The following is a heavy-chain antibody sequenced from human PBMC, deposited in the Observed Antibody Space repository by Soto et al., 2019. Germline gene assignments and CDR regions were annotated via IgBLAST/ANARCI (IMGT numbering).Heavy chain of an antibody. D-gene: IGHD3-9*01. CDR1: GLTFKNYG. CDR3: ERGVESNDISGRVLVYSVF. Sequence: GGSLRLSCETSGLTFKNYGIIWVRQAPGKGLEWVSSISSTSSFIYYSDSVKGRFTMSRENSRSTVYLKMNGLRAEDSGMYYCERGVESNDISGRVLVYSVFGGGDTMVTLPS. V-gene: IGHV3-21*01. J-gene: IGHJ1*01. CDR2: ISSTSSFI.